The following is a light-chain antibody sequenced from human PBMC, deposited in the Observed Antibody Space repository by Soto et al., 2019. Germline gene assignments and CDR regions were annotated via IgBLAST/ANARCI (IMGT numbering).Light chain of an antibody. CDR2: DVS. CDR1: SSDVGSYNY. J-gene: IGLJ2*01. V-gene: IGLV2-14*01. CDR3: SSYTSSSPVV. Sequence: QSALTQPASVSGSPGQSITISCTGTSSDVGSYNYVSWYQQHLGKAPKVMIYDVSNRPSGVSNRFSGSKSGNTASLTISGLQAEDEADYYCSSYTSSSPVVFGGGTKLTVL.